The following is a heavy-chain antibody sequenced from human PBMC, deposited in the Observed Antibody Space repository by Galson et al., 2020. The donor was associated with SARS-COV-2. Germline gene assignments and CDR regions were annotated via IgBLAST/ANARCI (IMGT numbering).Heavy chain of an antibody. D-gene: IGHD4-17*01. Sequence: SETLSLICTVSDYSISSGYYWGWIRQPPGKGLEWIVNVHHSGSTYYNPSLKSRVTRSVDTSKNQFSLKPSSVTAADTAVYYCARARVTTGYFDYWGQGTLVTVSS. CDR3: ARARVTTGYFDY. CDR2: VHHSGST. CDR1: DYSISSGYY. J-gene: IGHJ4*02. V-gene: IGHV4-38-2*02.